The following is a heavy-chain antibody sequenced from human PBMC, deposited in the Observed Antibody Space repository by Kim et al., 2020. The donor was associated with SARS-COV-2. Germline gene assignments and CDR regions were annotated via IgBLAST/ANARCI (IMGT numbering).Heavy chain of an antibody. D-gene: IGHD3-3*01. J-gene: IGHJ6*02. CDR2: ISWNSGSI. V-gene: IGHV3-9*01. Sequence: GGSLRLSCAASGFTFDDYAMHWVRQAPGKGLEWVSGISWNSGSIGYADSVKGRFTISRDNAKNSLYLQMDSLRAEDTALYYCAKERRAVLRFLEWSDYYYYGMDVWGQGTTVTVSS. CDR1: GFTFDDYA. CDR3: AKERRAVLRFLEWSDYYYYGMDV.